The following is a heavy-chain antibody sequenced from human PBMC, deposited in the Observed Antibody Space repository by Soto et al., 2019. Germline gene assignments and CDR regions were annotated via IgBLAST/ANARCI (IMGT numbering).Heavy chain of an antibody. CDR2: ISAYNGNT. Sequence: ASVKVSCKASGYTFTSYGISWVRQAPGQGLEWMGWISAYNGNTNYAQKLQGRVTMTTDTSTSTAYMELRSLRSDDTAVYYCARFVGDYYYYYYMDVWGKGTTVTVSS. D-gene: IGHD4-17*01. CDR1: GYTFTSYG. CDR3: ARFVGDYYYYYYMDV. V-gene: IGHV1-18*01. J-gene: IGHJ6*03.